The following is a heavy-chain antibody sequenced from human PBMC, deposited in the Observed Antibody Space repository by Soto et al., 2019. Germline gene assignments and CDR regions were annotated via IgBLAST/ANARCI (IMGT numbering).Heavy chain of an antibody. J-gene: IGHJ4*02. CDR1: GGSISSGGYY. CDR2: IYYSGST. D-gene: IGHD2-2*01. Sequence: QVQLQESGPGLVKPSQTLSLTCTVSGGSISSGGYYWSWIRQHPGKGLEWIGYIYYSGSTYYNPSIKSRVTISVDTSKNQFSLKLSSVTAAETAVYYCARGRSSTSPYPIGYWGQGTLVTVSS. CDR3: ARGRSSTSPYPIGY. V-gene: IGHV4-31*03.